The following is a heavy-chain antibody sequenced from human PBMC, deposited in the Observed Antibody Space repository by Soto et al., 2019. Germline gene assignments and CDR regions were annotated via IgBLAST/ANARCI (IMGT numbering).Heavy chain of an antibody. Sequence: QVQLQESGPGLVKPSQTLSLTCTVSGGSISSGGYYWSWIRQHPGKGLEWIGYIYYSGSTYYNPSLKSRVTISVDTSKNQFSLKLSSVTAADTAVYYCARDVRANSYDSSGTLDYWGQGTLVTVSS. J-gene: IGHJ4*02. V-gene: IGHV4-31*03. D-gene: IGHD3-22*01. CDR1: GGSISSGGYY. CDR3: ARDVRANSYDSSGTLDY. CDR2: IYYSGST.